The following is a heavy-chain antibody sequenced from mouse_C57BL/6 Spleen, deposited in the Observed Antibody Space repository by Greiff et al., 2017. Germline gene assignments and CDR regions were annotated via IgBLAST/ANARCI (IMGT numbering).Heavy chain of an antibody. CDR2: ICTGRGT. V-gene: IGHV2-9-1*01. Sequence: VQLVESGPGLVAPSQSLSITCTVSGFSLTSYAISWVRQPPGKGLEWLGVICTGRGTNYNSALNSRLSISKDNSKSQVFLKMNSLQTDDTAMYYCARDGLDYDFDDWGQGTTLTVAS. CDR3: ARDGLDYDFDD. CDR1: GFSLTSYA. D-gene: IGHD2-3*01. J-gene: IGHJ2*01.